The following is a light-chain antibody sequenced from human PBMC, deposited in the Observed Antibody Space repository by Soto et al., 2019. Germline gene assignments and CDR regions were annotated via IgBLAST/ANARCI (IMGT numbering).Light chain of an antibody. Sequence: DIVMTQSPLSLPVTPGEPASISCRSSQSLLHSNGYNYLDWYLQKPGQSPQLLIYLGSNRASEVPERFSGSGSGTDFTLKISRVEAEDVGVYYCMQALQTPWMFGQCTKVEIK. J-gene: IGKJ1*01. CDR3: MQALQTPWM. V-gene: IGKV2-28*01. CDR1: QSLLHSNGYNY. CDR2: LGS.